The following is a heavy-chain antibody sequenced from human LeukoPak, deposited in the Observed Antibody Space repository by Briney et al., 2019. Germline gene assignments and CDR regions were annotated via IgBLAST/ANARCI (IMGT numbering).Heavy chain of an antibody. CDR3: ARDPMTGAVDY. D-gene: IGHD3-22*01. CDR2: IWYDGSNK. Sequence: GGSLRLSCAASGFTFSSHGMHWVRQAPGKGLEWVAVIWYDGSNKYYADSVKGRFTISRDNSKNTLYLQMNSLRAEDTAVYYCARDPMTGAVDYWGQGTLVTVSS. CDR1: GFTFSSHG. V-gene: IGHV3-33*01. J-gene: IGHJ4*02.